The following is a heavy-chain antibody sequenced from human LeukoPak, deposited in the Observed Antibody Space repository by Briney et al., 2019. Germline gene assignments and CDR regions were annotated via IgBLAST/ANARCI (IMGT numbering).Heavy chain of an antibody. Sequence: GGSLRLSCAPSGFIFSSYGMHWVRQAPGKGLEWVAFIRYDGSDKYYADSVKGRFTISRDNSKNKAYLQMNSLRAEDTAVYYCAKDSWEVGATSEIDYWGQGTLVTVSS. CDR2: IRYDGSDK. CDR3: AKDSWEVGATSEIDY. D-gene: IGHD1-26*01. J-gene: IGHJ4*02. V-gene: IGHV3-30*02. CDR1: GFIFSSYG.